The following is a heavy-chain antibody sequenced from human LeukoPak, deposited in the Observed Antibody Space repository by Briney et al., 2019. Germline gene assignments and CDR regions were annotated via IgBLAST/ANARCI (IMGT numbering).Heavy chain of an antibody. V-gene: IGHV3-74*01. J-gene: IGHJ6*03. CDR2: INSDGSST. CDR1: GFTFSSYW. Sequence: GGSLRLSCAASGFTFSSYWMNWVRQAPGKGLVWVSRINSDGSSTSYADSVKGRFTISRDNAKNTLYLQMNSLRAEDTAVYYCARPRYYYYMDVWGKGTTVTVSS. CDR3: ARPRYYYYMDV.